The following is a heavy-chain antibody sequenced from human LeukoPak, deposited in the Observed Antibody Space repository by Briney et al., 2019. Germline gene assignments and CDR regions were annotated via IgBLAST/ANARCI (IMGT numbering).Heavy chain of an antibody. CDR1: GGTFSSYA. V-gene: IGHV1-69*13. CDR3: ARGLKYGGNWGYYYYYIDV. D-gene: IGHD4-23*01. Sequence: SVKVSCKASGGTFSSYAINWVRQAPGQGLEWMGGIIPIFVTANYAQKFQGRVTITADESTSTAYMELNNLRSEDTAVYYCARGLKYGGNWGYYYYYIDVWGKGTTVTVSS. CDR2: IIPIFVTA. J-gene: IGHJ6*03.